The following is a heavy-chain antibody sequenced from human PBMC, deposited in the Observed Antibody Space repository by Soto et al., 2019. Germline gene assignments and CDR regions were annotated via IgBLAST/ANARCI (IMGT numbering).Heavy chain of an antibody. D-gene: IGHD2-8*01. CDR3: TRDPSYCTNGVCYPDY. CDR2: INTDGSRI. CDR1: GFTFNNYW. Sequence: PGGSLRLSCAASGFTFNNYWMHWVRQAPGKGLVWVSRINTDGSRIKYADSVKGRFIVSRDSAKNTVYLQMNSLRVEDTAVYYCTRDPSYCTNGVCYPDYWGQGTLVTVSS. V-gene: IGHV3-74*03. J-gene: IGHJ4*02.